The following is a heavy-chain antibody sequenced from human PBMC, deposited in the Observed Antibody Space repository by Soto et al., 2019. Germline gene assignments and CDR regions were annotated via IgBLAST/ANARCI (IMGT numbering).Heavy chain of an antibody. V-gene: IGHV3-66*01. D-gene: IGHD3-3*01. Sequence: GSLRLSCAASGFTVSSNYMSWVRQAPGKGLEWVSVIYSGGSTYYADSVKGRFTISRDNSKNTLYLQMNSLRAEDTAVYYCARAFLDSNYLYYYYYMDVWGKGTTVTVSS. J-gene: IGHJ6*03. CDR2: IYSGGST. CDR3: ARAFLDSNYLYYYYYMDV. CDR1: GFTVSSNY.